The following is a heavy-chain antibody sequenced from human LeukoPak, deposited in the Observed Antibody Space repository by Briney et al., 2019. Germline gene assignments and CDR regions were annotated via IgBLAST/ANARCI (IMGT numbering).Heavy chain of an antibody. CDR3: ALIAAAGADY. J-gene: IGHJ4*02. CDR2: ATTKVKSYTT. Sequence: GGSLRLSCAASGFTFSDHYMDWVRQAPGKGLEWVGRATTKVKSYTTEYAASVKGRFTISRDDSKNSLYLEMNSLKTEDTAVYHCALIAAAGADYWGQGTLVTVSS. V-gene: IGHV3-72*01. D-gene: IGHD6-25*01. CDR1: GFTFSDHY.